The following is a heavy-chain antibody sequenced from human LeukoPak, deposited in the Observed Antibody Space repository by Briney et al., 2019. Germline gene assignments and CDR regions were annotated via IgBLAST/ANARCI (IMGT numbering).Heavy chain of an antibody. CDR3: ARGPSGSYYYFDY. CDR1: GASFSGYY. J-gene: IGHJ4*02. CDR2: INHSGST. V-gene: IGHV4-34*01. D-gene: IGHD1-26*01. Sequence: SETLSLTCAVYGASFSGYYWSWIRQPPGKGLGWIGEINHSGSTNYNPSLKSRVTISVDTSKNQFSLKLSSVTAADTAVYYCARGPSGSYYYFDYWGQGTLVTVSS.